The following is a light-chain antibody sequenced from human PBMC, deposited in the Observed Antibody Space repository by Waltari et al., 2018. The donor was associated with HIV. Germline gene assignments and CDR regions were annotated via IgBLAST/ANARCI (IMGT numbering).Light chain of an antibody. J-gene: IGKJ4*01. CDR3: HKYDTSPAVT. V-gene: IGKV3-20*01. Sequence: EIVLTQSPDTLSLSPGERATLSCRASQSDTIDFLAWDQQRPGQAPRLLIACASNRAHSIADRFSGSGSGTDFTLTISRLEPEDFAVYYCHKYDTSPAVTFGGGTKVVIK. CDR2: CAS. CDR1: QSDTIDF.